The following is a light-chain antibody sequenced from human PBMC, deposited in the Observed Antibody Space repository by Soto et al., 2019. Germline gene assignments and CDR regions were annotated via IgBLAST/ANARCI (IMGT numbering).Light chain of an antibody. CDR2: DAS. J-gene: IGKJ1*01. CDR3: QQYNSYSPT. V-gene: IGKV1-5*01. CDR1: QSISSW. Sequence: GDRVTITCRASQSISSWLAWYQQKPGKAPKLLIYDASSLESGVPSRFSGSGSGTEFTLTICGLQPDDFATYYGQQYNSYSPTFGQGTKVDIK.